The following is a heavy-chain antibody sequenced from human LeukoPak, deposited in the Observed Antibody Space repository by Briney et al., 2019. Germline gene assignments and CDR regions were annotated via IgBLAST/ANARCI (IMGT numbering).Heavy chain of an antibody. V-gene: IGHV4-61*02. Sequence: SETLSLNCTFSGGSISSGSYYWSWIRQPAGKGLEWIGCIYTSGSTNYNPSLNSRVSRSVGTSKNQFSLKLCSVTAADTAVYYCARDLGRGYSYGINWFDPWGQGTLVTVSA. CDR1: GGSISSGSYY. D-gene: IGHD5-18*01. CDR3: ARDLGRGYSYGINWFDP. CDR2: IYTSGST. J-gene: IGHJ5*02.